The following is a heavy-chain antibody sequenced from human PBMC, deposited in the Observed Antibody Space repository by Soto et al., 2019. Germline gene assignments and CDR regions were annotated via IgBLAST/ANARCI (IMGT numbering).Heavy chain of an antibody. CDR2: VSNSGGAT. CDR1: GFTYFTYA. Sequence: GGSLRLSCVASGFTYFTYAMSWVRQAPGKGLEWVSTVSNSGGATYSAVSVKGRFNISRDNSKKTLYLQMNSLRAEDTAVYYCAKILPAYLYGGFDYWGQGTLVTVSP. J-gene: IGHJ4*02. CDR3: AKILPAYLYGGFDY. D-gene: IGHD3-10*01. V-gene: IGHV3-23*01.